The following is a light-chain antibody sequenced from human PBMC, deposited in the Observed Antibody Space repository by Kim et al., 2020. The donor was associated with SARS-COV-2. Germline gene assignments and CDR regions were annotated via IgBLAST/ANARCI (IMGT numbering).Light chain of an antibody. Sequence: AVGRTVRITCQGDSLRSYYASWYQQKPGQAPVRVIYGKNNRPSGIPDRFSGSSSGNTASLTITGAQAEDEADYYCNSRDSSGNHLVVGGGTQLTVL. CDR2: GKN. V-gene: IGLV3-19*01. CDR1: SLRSYY. J-gene: IGLJ3*02. CDR3: NSRDSSGNHLV.